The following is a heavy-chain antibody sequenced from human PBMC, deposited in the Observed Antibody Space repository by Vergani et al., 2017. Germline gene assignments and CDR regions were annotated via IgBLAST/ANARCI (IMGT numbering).Heavy chain of an antibody. Sequence: QVQLVQSGAEVKKPGASVKVSCKASGYTFTSYYMHWVRQAPGQGLEWMGWINPNSGGTNYAQKFQGRVTMTRDTSISTAYMELSRLRSDDTAVYYCAREEEGRFLEWYDYGMDVWGQGTTVTVSS. CDR1: GYTFTSYY. D-gene: IGHD3-3*01. CDR3: AREEEGRFLEWYDYGMDV. CDR2: INPNSGGT. V-gene: IGHV1-2*02. J-gene: IGHJ6*02.